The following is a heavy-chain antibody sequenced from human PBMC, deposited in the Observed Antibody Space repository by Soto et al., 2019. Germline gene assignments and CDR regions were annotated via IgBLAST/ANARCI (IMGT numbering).Heavy chain of an antibody. D-gene: IGHD6-6*01. J-gene: IGHJ4*02. CDR2: ISGSAGST. V-gene: IGHV3-23*01. CDR1: GFTFTTYA. CDR3: AKNWDTTFSSSSH. Sequence: EVQLLESGGGLVQPGGPLRLSCAASGFTFTTYAMSWVRQAPGKGLEWVSAISGSAGSTYYADSVKGRFTISRDNSKNTLYLQMNSLRAEDTAVYYCAKNWDTTFSSSSHWGQGTLVSVSS.